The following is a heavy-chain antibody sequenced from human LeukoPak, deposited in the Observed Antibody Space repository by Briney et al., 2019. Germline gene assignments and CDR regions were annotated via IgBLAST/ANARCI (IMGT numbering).Heavy chain of an antibody. V-gene: IGHV3-15*01. D-gene: IGHD3-9*01. Sequence: GGSLRLSCAASGFTFSNAWMNWVRQAPGKGLEWVGRIKSKTDGGTTDYAAPVKGRFTISRDDSKNTLYLQMNSLKTEDTAVYYCTPFLAGALRYFDWSEPFDIWGQGTMVTVSS. CDR1: GFTFSNAW. CDR3: TPFLAGALRYFDWSEPFDI. J-gene: IGHJ3*02. CDR2: IKSKTDGGTT.